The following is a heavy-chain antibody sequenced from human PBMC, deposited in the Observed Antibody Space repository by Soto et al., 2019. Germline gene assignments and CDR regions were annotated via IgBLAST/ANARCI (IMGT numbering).Heavy chain of an antibody. CDR2: IIPTLGIA. J-gene: IGHJ4*02. Sequence: QVQLVQSGAEVKKPGSSVKVSCKASGGTFSSYTISWVRQAPGQGLEWMGRIIPTLGIANYAQKFQGRVTITADKSTSTAYMELSSLRSEDTAVYYCATERGGSSGWTNDYWGQGTLVTVSS. V-gene: IGHV1-69*08. CDR1: GGTFSSYT. D-gene: IGHD6-19*01. CDR3: ATERGGSSGWTNDY.